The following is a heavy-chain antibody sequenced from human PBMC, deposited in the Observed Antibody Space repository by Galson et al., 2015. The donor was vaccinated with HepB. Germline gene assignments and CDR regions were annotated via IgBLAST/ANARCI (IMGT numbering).Heavy chain of an antibody. Sequence: SVKVSCKASGYNFTSYYMHWVRQAPGQGLEWMGIINPSGGSTSYAQKFQGRVTMTRDTSTSTVYMELSSLRSEDTAVYYCARGGYYYGSGSYYIFYGMDVWGQGTTVTVSS. J-gene: IGHJ6*02. CDR3: ARGGYYYGSGSYYIFYGMDV. CDR2: INPSGGST. D-gene: IGHD3-10*01. V-gene: IGHV1-46*01. CDR1: GYNFTSYY.